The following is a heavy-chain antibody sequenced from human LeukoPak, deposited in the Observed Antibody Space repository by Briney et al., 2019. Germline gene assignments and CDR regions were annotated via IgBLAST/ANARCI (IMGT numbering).Heavy chain of an antibody. Sequence: TSETLSLTCTVSGGSISSYYWSWIRQPPGKGLEWIGYIYYSGSTNYNSSLKSRVTISVDTSKNQFSLKLSSVTAADTAVYYCARDRYYDSGSYYNWGQGTLVTVSS. J-gene: IGHJ4*02. CDR1: GGSISSYY. V-gene: IGHV4-59*01. CDR3: ARDRYYDSGSYYN. D-gene: IGHD3-10*01. CDR2: IYYSGST.